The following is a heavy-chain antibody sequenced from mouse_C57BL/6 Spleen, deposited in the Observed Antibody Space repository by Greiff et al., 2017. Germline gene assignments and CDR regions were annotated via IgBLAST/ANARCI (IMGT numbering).Heavy chain of an antibody. CDR3: ARDGASTEDYDMDY. D-gene: IGHD1-1*01. V-gene: IGHV5-4*01. CDR1: GFTFSSYA. Sequence: EVQLVESGGGLVKPGGSLKLSCAASGFTFSSYAMSWVRQTPEKRLEWVATISDGGSYTYYPDNVKGRFTIARDHAKNNLYLQRSHLKSEDTAMYYCARDGASTEDYDMDYWGQGTSVTVSS. J-gene: IGHJ4*01. CDR2: ISDGGSYT.